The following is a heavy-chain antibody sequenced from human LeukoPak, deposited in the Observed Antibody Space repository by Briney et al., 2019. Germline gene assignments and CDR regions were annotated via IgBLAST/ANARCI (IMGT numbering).Heavy chain of an antibody. J-gene: IGHJ4*02. CDR1: GYSFASYW. Sequence: GESLKISCEGSGYSFASYWIGWVRQMPGKGLEWMGIIYPGDSDTRYSPSFQGQVTISADKSIATAYLQWSSLKASDTAMYYCAKGAREQLVDFDYWGQGTLVTVSS. CDR2: IYPGDSDT. CDR3: AKGAREQLVDFDY. D-gene: IGHD6-6*01. V-gene: IGHV5-51*01.